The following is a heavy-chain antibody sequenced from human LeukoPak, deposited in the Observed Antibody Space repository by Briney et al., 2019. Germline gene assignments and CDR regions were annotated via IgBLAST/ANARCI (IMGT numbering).Heavy chain of an antibody. CDR1: GGSMYNYY. J-gene: IGHJ6*04. CDR3: ARVKRRDDFWSGYYSDV. V-gene: IGHV4-59*08. CDR2: IFYSGST. D-gene: IGHD3-3*01. Sequence: SETLSLTCGVSGGSMYNYYWSWIRQPPGKGLEWIGYIFYSGSTNYNPSLKSRVTISVDTSKNQFSLKLSSVTAADTAVYYCARVKRRDDFWSGYYSDVWGKGTTVTVSS.